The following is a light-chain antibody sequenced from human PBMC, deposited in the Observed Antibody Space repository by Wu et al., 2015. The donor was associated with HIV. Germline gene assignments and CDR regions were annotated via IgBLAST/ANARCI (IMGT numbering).Light chain of an antibody. CDR2: GAS. J-gene: IGKJ2*01. CDR3: QQRRYWPLYT. V-gene: IGKV3D-20*02. Sequence: EIVLTQSPGTLSLSPGERATLSCRASQSVSSSYLAWYQQKPGQAPRLLIYGASNRATGIPARFSGSGSGTDFTLTISSLEPEDFAVYYCQQRRYWPLYTFGLGDQAGDQT. CDR1: QSVSSSY.